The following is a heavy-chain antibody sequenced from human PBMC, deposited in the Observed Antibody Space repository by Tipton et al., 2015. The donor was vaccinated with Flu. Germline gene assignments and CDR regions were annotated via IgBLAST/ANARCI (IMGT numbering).Heavy chain of an antibody. CDR2: INHSGTT. CDR3: ARSPGYYFDY. V-gene: IGHV4-34*01. CDR1: GGSFSAYY. Sequence: TLSLTCAVYGGSFSAYYWSWIRQPPGKGLEWVGEINHSGTTYYNPSLKSRVTISIDPSKNQFSLDLASLTAADTAVYYCARSPGYYFDYWGQGTLVTVSS. J-gene: IGHJ4*02.